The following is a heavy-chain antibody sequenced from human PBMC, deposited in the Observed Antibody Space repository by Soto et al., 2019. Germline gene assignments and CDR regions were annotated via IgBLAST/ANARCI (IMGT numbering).Heavy chain of an antibody. CDR3: AGGLYYYDSSGLVY. CDR2: INYRGST. D-gene: IGHD3-22*01. Sequence: QVQLQESGPGLVKPSQTLSLTCTVSGGSISSGGYYWSWIRQHPGKGLELIGYINYRGSTYYNPSLKSRVTISLDGSKNQFSLKLGSVTAADTAGYYCAGGLYYYDSSGLVYWGQGTLVTVSS. V-gene: IGHV4-31*03. J-gene: IGHJ4*02. CDR1: GGSISSGGYY.